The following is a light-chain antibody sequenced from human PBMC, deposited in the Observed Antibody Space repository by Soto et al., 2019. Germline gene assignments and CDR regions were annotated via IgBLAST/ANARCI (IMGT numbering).Light chain of an antibody. J-gene: IGKJ1*01. CDR3: MQGTHWPPT. V-gene: IGKV2-30*01. CDR2: RAS. Sequence: DVVMTQSPLSLPVTLGQPASISCRSSQSLVYSDGIAYLNWFHQRPGQSPRRLIYRASNRDSGVXGXXSGSGSGTDFTLKISRVESEDVGVYYCMQGTHWPPTFGPGTKVEIK. CDR1: QSLVYSDGIAY.